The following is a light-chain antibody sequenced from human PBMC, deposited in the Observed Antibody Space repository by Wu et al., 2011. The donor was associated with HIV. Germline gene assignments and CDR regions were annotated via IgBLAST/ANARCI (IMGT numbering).Light chain of an antibody. CDR1: HTVGSS. CDR3: QQYGSSPGT. Sequence: IVLTQSPVILSLSPGERATLSCRASHTVGSSLAWYQQRPGQAPRLLIFDASNRAPGIPARFRGSGSGTDFTLTISRLEPEDFAVYYCQQYGSSPGTFGQGTKLEIK. CDR2: DAS. V-gene: IGKV3-20*01. J-gene: IGKJ2*01.